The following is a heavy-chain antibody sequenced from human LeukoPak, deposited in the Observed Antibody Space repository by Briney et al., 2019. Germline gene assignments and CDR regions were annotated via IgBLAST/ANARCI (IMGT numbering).Heavy chain of an antibody. J-gene: IGHJ4*02. D-gene: IGHD3-9*01. Sequence: ASVKVSCKASGYTFTGYYIYWVRQAPGQGLEWMGWINPNSGDTHYAQKFQGRVTMTRDTSISTAYMELSSLRSDDSAVFYCARDSGSFYDILTGYYSQGLDYWGQGTLVTVSS. V-gene: IGHV1-2*02. CDR3: ARDSGSFYDILTGYYSQGLDY. CDR1: GYTFTGYY. CDR2: INPNSGDT.